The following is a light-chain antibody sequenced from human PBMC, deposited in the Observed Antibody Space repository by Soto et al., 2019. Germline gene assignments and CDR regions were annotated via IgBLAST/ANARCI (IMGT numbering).Light chain of an antibody. Sequence: DIQMTQSPSSLSASVGDRVTITCRASQSIITYLNWYQQKPGKAPNLLIYAASSLQSGVPSRFSGSGSGTDFTLTINSLQPEDFATYYCQQSYSAPRTFGQGTQLDIK. J-gene: IGKJ1*01. CDR1: QSIITY. CDR3: QQSYSAPRT. V-gene: IGKV1-39*01. CDR2: AAS.